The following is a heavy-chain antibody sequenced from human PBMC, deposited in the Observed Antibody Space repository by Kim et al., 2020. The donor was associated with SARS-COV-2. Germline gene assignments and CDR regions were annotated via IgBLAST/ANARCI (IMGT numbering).Heavy chain of an antibody. CDR3: ARGLRLHQDY. D-gene: IGHD2-21*01. Sequence: NPTYAQGFTERFVFSLDTSVSTAYLQISSLKAEDTAVYYCARGLRLHQDYWGQGTLVTVSS. V-gene: IGHV7-4-1*02. J-gene: IGHJ4*02. CDR2: NP.